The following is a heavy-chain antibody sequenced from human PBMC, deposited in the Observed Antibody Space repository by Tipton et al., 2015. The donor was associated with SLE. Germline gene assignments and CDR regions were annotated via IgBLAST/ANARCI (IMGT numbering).Heavy chain of an antibody. J-gene: IGHJ3*02. D-gene: IGHD1-1*01. Sequence: LSLTCAVSGYSINSGYYWGWIRQPPGKGLEWVANIKGDGTEKYYVDSVKGRFTISRDNAKHSLYLQMNSLRAEDTAVYYCVRGYNWAYDIWGQGTMVTISS. CDR2: IKGDGTEK. V-gene: IGHV3-7*01. CDR3: VRGYNWAYDI. CDR1: GYSINSGYY.